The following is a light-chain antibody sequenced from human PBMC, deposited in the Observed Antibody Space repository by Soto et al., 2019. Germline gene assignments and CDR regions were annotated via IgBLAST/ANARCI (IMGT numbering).Light chain of an antibody. Sequence: EIVLTQSPATLSLSPGERATLSCRASQSVSSYLAWYQQKPGQAPRLLIYDASTGATGMPDRFSGSGSGTDFTLTIRRLEPEDFAVYYCQQYGSSLFGPGTKVDIK. CDR1: QSVSSY. J-gene: IGKJ3*01. CDR2: DAS. V-gene: IGKV3-20*01. CDR3: QQYGSSL.